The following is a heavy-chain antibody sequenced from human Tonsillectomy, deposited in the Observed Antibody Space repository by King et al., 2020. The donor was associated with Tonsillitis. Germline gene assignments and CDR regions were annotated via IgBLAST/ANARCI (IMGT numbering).Heavy chain of an antibody. CDR3: ARGIDAGVDY. Sequence: VQLVESGAEVKEPGASVKVSCKASGYTFTVYDINWVRQATGQGLEWMGWMSPNSGNTGYAQKFQGRVTMTRDTSISTAYMELRSLRSEDTAVYYCARGIDAGVDYWGQGTLVTVSS. V-gene: IGHV1-8*01. CDR2: MSPNSGNT. J-gene: IGHJ4*02. D-gene: IGHD2-8*01. CDR1: GYTFTVYD.